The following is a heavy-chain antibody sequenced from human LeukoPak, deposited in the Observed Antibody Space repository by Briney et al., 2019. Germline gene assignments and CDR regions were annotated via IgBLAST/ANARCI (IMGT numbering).Heavy chain of an antibody. Sequence: PSETLSLTCTVSGGSISSGDYYWSWIRQPPGKGLEWIGYIYYSGSAYYNPVLKSLATISVDTSKNQFSLKLSPGTAADTAVYYCARGVVGALLGYWGQGTLVTVSS. CDR2: IYYSGSA. J-gene: IGHJ4*02. V-gene: IGHV4-30-4*08. D-gene: IGHD1-26*01. CDR1: GGSISSGDYY. CDR3: ARGVVGALLGY.